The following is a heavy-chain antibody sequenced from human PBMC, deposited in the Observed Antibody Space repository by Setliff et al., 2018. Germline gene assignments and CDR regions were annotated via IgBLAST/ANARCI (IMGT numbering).Heavy chain of an antibody. CDR3: AGTPARGTTWLSPFDY. V-gene: IGHV4-4*07. D-gene: IGHD3-9*01. Sequence: PSETLSLTCTVSGASISSYYWTWIRQPAGKGLEWIGRISASGSTNYNPSLKSRVTMSVATSKNQVSLKITSVTAADTALYSCAGTPARGTTWLSPFDYWGQGIQVTVSS. CDR1: GASISSYY. CDR2: ISASGST. J-gene: IGHJ4*02.